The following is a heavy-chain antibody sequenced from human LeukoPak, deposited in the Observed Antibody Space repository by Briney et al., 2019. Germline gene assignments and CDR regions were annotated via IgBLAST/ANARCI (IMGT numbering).Heavy chain of an antibody. CDR2: IIPIFGTA. V-gene: IGHV1-69*13. D-gene: IGHD3-9*01. CDR1: GGTFSSYA. J-gene: IGHJ6*02. Sequence: GASVKVSCKASGGTFSSYAISWVRQAPGQGLEWMGGIIPIFGTANYAQKFQGRVTITADESTSTAYMELSSLRSEDTAVYYCAGGKGSLRYFDWYTKLRDYYCYGMDVWGQGTTVTVSS. CDR3: AGGKGSLRYFDWYTKLRDYYCYGMDV.